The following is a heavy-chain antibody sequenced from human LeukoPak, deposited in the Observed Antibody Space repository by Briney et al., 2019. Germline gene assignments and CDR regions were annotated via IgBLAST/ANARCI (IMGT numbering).Heavy chain of an antibody. CDR2: INHSGST. V-gene: IGHV4-34*01. CDR3: AGDPRRYYYDSSGHSIGEH. J-gene: IGHJ1*01. CDR1: GGSFSGYY. D-gene: IGHD3-22*01. Sequence: SETLSLTCAVYGGSFSGYYWSWIRQPPGKGLEWIGEINHSGSTNYNPSLKSRVTISVDTSKNQFSLKLSSVTAADTAVYYCAGDPRRYYYDSSGHSIGEHWGQGTLVTVSS.